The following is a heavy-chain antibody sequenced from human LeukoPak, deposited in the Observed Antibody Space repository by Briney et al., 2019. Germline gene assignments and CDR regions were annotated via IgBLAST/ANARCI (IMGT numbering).Heavy chain of an antibody. V-gene: IGHV4-59*01. CDR2: IYYSGNT. CDR1: GGSISNYY. D-gene: IGHD7-27*01. CDR3: ASRKLGNDY. J-gene: IGHJ4*02. Sequence: PSETLSLTCSVSGGSISNYYWSWTRQPPGKVLEWIGYIYYSGNTNYNPSLKSRVTISVDTSKNQFSLRLSSVTAADTAIYYCASRKLGNDYWGQGTLVTVSS.